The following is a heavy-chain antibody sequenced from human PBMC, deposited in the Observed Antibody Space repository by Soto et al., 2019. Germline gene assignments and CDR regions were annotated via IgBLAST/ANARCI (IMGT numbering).Heavy chain of an antibody. J-gene: IGHJ5*02. CDR1: GGSFSGYY. Sequence: QVQLQQWGAGLLKPSETLSLTCAVYGGSFSGYYWSWIRQPPGKGLEWIGEINHSGSTNYNPSLRSRVTISVDTSKNQFSLKLSSVTAAYTAVYYCARGEKGTGKFDPWGQRTLVTVSS. V-gene: IGHV4-34*01. D-gene: IGHD1-1*01. CDR2: INHSGST. CDR3: ARGEKGTGKFDP.